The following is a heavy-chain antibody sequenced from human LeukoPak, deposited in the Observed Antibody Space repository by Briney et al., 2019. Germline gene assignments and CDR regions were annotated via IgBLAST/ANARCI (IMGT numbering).Heavy chain of an antibody. CDR2: IKSSGSIT. V-gene: IGHV3-48*02. J-gene: IGHJ4*02. Sequence: GGSLRLSCAASGFTFSSHSMNWVRQAPGKGLEWVSYIKSSGSITYYADSVKGRFSISRDNAKSSLYLQMNSLRDEDTAVYYCARDINLIFDYWGQGTLVTVSS. CDR3: ARDINLIFDY. D-gene: IGHD3-16*01. CDR1: GFTFSSHS.